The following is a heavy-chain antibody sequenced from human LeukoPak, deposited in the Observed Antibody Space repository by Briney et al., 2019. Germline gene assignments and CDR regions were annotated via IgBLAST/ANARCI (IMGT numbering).Heavy chain of an antibody. Sequence: SVKVSCKASGGTFSSYAISWVRQAPGQGLEWMGRIIPIFGTANYAQKFQGRVTITADESTSTAYMELSSLRSEDTAVYYCAREGVVPAAIGPSPFDYWGQGTLVTVSS. J-gene: IGHJ4*02. CDR1: GGTFSSYA. D-gene: IGHD2-2*02. V-gene: IGHV1-69*15. CDR3: AREGVVPAAIGPSPFDY. CDR2: IIPIFGTA.